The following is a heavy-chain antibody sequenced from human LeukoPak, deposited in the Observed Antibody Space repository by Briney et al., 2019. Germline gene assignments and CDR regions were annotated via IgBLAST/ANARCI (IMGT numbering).Heavy chain of an antibody. D-gene: IGHD3-10*01. V-gene: IGHV4-34*01. J-gene: IGHJ6*03. CDR3: ARMGRWDYYYYYMDV. CDR1: GGSFSGYY. Sequence: SVTLSLTCAVYGGSFSGYYWSWIRQPPGKGLEWIGEINHSGSTNYNPSLKSRVAISVDTSKNQFSLKLSSVTAADTAVYYCARMGRWDYYYYYMDVWGKGTTVTVSS. CDR2: INHSGST.